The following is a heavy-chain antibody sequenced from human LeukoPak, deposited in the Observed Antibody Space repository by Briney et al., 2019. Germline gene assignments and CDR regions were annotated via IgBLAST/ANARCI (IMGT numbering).Heavy chain of an antibody. Sequence: PSETLSLTCTASGASISGSYWSWIRQPPGKGLEYIGYIQRIDNTNYNPSLKSRVTMTLDTSKNQFSMRLSSVTEPDTATYYCTEVLSGYRDFGAWGQGTLVTVSS. CDR3: TEVLSGYRDFGA. D-gene: IGHD5-12*01. CDR1: GASISGSY. J-gene: IGHJ5*02. V-gene: IGHV4-59*03. CDR2: IQRIDNT.